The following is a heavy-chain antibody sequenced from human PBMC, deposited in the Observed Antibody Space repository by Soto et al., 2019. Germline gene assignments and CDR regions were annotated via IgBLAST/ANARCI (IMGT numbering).Heavy chain of an antibody. CDR3: ARSGSTVTSDVDY. Sequence: EVQLVESGGGLVKPGGSLRLSCAASGFTFSSYSMNWVRQAPGKGLEWVSSISSSSSYIYYADSVKGRFTISTDNAKNSLYLQMNSLRAEDTAVYYCARSGSTVTSDVDYWGQGTLVTVSS. D-gene: IGHD4-17*01. J-gene: IGHJ4*02. CDR2: ISSSSSYI. V-gene: IGHV3-21*01. CDR1: GFTFSSYS.